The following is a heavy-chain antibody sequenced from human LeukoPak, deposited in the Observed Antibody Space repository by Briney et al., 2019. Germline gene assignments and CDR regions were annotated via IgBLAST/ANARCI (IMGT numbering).Heavy chain of an antibody. Sequence: PGGALRLSFSASGFIFCTYALSWGRPAPGEGVGGVSGISGSGGSTYYADSVKGRFTISRDNSKNTLYLQMNSLRVEDTAVYYCAKDETMVRGGSRPYWGQGTLVTVSS. CDR3: AKDETMVRGGSRPY. V-gene: IGHV3-23*01. D-gene: IGHD3-10*01. J-gene: IGHJ4*02. CDR2: ISGSGGST. CDR1: GFIFCTYA.